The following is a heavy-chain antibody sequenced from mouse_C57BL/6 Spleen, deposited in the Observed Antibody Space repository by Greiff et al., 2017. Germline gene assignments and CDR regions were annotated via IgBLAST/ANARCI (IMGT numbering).Heavy chain of an antibody. V-gene: IGHV5-9*01. J-gene: IGHJ2*01. CDR1: GFTFSSYT. CDR3: ARLRDYYGSSPFDY. CDR2: IRGGGGNT. D-gene: IGHD1-1*01. Sequence: DVKVEESGGGLVKPGGSLKLSCAASGFTFSSYTMSWVRQTPEKRLEWVATIRGGGGNTYYPDSVKGRFTISRDNAKNTLYLQRSSLRSEDTALYYCARLRDYYGSSPFDYWGQGTTLTVSS.